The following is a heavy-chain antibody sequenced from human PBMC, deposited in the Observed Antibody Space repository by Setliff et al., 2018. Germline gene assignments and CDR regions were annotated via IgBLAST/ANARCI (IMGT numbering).Heavy chain of an antibody. V-gene: IGHV3-20*04. J-gene: IGHJ3*01. Sequence: AGGSLRLSCAASDFIFNNAWMNWVRHAQGKGLEWVSGINWNGGSIGYADSVKGRFTISRDNAKNSLYLQMNSLGAEYTALYYCARAHRYFSDTSGYFYDQGRSAFDVWGQGTMVTVSS. CDR2: INWNGGSI. D-gene: IGHD3-22*01. CDR1: DFIFNNAW. CDR3: ARAHRYFSDTSGYFYDQGRSAFDV.